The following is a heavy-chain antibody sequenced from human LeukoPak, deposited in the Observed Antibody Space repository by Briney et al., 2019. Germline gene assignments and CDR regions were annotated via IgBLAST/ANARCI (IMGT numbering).Heavy chain of an antibody. CDR1: GFTFSSYG. V-gene: IGHV3-33*01. CDR2: IWYDGSNK. CDR3: ARARAGEWSPFDY. Sequence: GGSPRLSCAASGFTFSSYGMHWVRQASGKGLEWVAVIWYDGSNKYYADSVKGRFTISRDNSKNTLYLQMNSLRAEDTAVYYCARARAGEWSPFDYWGQGTLVTVSS. D-gene: IGHD3-3*01. J-gene: IGHJ4*02.